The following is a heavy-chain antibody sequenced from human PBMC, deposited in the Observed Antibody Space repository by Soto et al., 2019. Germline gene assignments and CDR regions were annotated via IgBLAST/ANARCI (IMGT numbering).Heavy chain of an antibody. V-gene: IGHV4-39*01. CDR2: IYYSGST. Sequence: QLQLQESGPGLVKPSETLSLTCTVSGGSISSNSYYWGWIRQPPGKGLEWIGSIYYSGSTYYNPSLRSQVPISVDTSKNQFTLKLSSVTAADTAVYYCARQRGYCSGGSCPCDYWGQGTLVTVSS. D-gene: IGHD2-15*01. CDR3: ARQRGYCSGGSCPCDY. CDR1: GGSISSNSYY. J-gene: IGHJ4*02.